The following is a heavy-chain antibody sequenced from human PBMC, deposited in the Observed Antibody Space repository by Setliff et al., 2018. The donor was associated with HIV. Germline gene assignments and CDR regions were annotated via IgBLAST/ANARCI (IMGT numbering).Heavy chain of an antibody. CDR1: GGSISSYY. Sequence: SETLSLTCTVSGGSISSYYWSWIRQPPGKGLEWIGYIYYSGSTNYNPSLKSRVTISVDTSKNQFSLKLSSVTAADTAVYYCATLPGYYYDSSGPLGYFLHWGQGTLVTVSS. CDR3: ATLPGYYYDSSGPLGYFLH. V-gene: IGHV4-59*08. D-gene: IGHD3-22*01. CDR2: IYYSGST. J-gene: IGHJ1*01.